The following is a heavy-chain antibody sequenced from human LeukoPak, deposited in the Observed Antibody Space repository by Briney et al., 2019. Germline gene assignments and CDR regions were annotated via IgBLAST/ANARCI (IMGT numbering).Heavy chain of an antibody. Sequence: GGSLRLSYAASGFTFSSYGIHWVRQAPGKGLEWVALIWYDGTSKHYGESVKGRFTISRDNSKNTLYLQMNSLRAEDTAVYYCARDANYYFDYWGQGTLVTVSS. CDR3: ARDANYYFDY. V-gene: IGHV3-33*01. J-gene: IGHJ4*02. CDR1: GFTFSSYG. D-gene: IGHD1-7*01. CDR2: IWYDGTSK.